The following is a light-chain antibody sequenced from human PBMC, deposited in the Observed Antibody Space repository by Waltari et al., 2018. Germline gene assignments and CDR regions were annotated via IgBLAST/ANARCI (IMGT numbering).Light chain of an antibody. V-gene: IGKV3-20*01. CDR2: GAS. J-gene: IGKJ4*01. CDR1: QSVSSSY. CDR3: QQYGTSPPLT. Sequence: EIVLTQSPGTLSLSPGERATLSCRASQSVSSSYLAWYQHKPGQAPRLVIYGASSRAAGLPDRFSGSGSGTDFTLTISRLEPEDFAVYYCQQYGTSPPLTFGGGTKVEIK.